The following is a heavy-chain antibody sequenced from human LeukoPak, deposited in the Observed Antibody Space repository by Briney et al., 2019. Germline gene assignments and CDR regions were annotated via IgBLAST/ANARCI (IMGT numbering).Heavy chain of an antibody. V-gene: IGHV3-23*01. CDR3: AKDLRGRGDSYYFDY. CDR1: GFTFSSYA. CDR2: ISGSGDRK. J-gene: IGHJ4*02. Sequence: PGGSLRLSCAASGFTFSSYAMSWVRQAPGKGLEWVSAISGSGDRKYYADSVKGRFTISRDNSKNTLYLQMNSLRAEDTAVYYCAKDLRGRGDSYYFDYWGQGTLVTVSP. D-gene: IGHD2-21*01.